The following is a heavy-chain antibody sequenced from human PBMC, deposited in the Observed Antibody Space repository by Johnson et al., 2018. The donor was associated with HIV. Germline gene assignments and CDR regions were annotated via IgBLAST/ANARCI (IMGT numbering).Heavy chain of an antibody. V-gene: IGHV3-66*01. J-gene: IGHJ3*02. CDR3: ARDPVTNAFDI. D-gene: IGHD4-11*01. Sequence: VQLVASGGGLVQPGGSLRLSCAASGFTFTNHYMSLVRQAPGKGLEWVSVIYSGGSTYYADSVKGRFTISRDNSKNTLYLQMNSLRAEDTAVYYCARDPVTNAFDIWGQGTMVTVSS. CDR1: GFTFTNHY. CDR2: IYSGGST.